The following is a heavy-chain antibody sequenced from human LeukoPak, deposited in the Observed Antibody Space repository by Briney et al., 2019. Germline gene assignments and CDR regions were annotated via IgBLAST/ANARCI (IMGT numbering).Heavy chain of an antibody. CDR3: ARDFAYYYYYMDV. Sequence: SETLSLTCTVSGGSISSYYWSWIRQPPGKGLEWIGYIYYSGSTNYNPSLKSRVTMSVDTSTNQFSLKLSSVTAADSAVYYCARDFAYYYYYMDVWGKGTTVTVSS. CDR2: IYYSGST. V-gene: IGHV4-59*12. CDR1: GGSISSYY. J-gene: IGHJ6*03.